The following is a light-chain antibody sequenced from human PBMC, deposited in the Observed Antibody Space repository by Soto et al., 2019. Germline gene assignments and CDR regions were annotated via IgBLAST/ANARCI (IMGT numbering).Light chain of an antibody. J-gene: IGLJ1*01. CDR1: NSEVGSYNR. V-gene: IGLV2-18*02. CDR2: EVS. Sequence: QSVLTQPPSVSGSPGQSVAISCTGNNSEVGSYNRVSWYQQPPGTAPKVMIYEVSNRPSGVPDRFSGSKSGNTASLTISGLQAEDEADYYCSSYTSSNTYVFGTGTKVTVL. CDR3: SSYTSSNTYV.